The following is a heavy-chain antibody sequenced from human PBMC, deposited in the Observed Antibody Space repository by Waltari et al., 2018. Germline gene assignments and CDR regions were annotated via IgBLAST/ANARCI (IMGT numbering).Heavy chain of an antibody. D-gene: IGHD3-10*01. Sequence: EVQLVESGGGLVQPGGSLRLSCAASGFTFNTYWMKWIRQAPGKVMEWVANINPDGSQKFDVDAVKGRFTVSRDNAQNSLYLQMNNLRAEDTAVYYCTTLARGESGDYWGQGTLVTVSS. CDR1: GFTFNTYW. CDR2: INPDGSQK. J-gene: IGHJ4*02. CDR3: TTLARGESGDY. V-gene: IGHV3-7*01.